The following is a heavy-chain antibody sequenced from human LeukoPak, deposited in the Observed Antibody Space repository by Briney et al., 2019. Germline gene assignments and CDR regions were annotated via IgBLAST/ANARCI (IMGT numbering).Heavy chain of an antibody. CDR1: GGSISSGGYY. Sequence: PSQTLSLTCTVSGGSISSGGYYWSWIRQPPGKGLEWIGYIYHSGSTYYNPSLKSRVTISVDRSKNQFSLKLSSVTAADTAVYYCARHRLQYCSSTSCYILAAAGNFDYWGQGTLVTVSS. V-gene: IGHV4-30-2*01. J-gene: IGHJ4*02. CDR2: IYHSGST. D-gene: IGHD2-2*02. CDR3: ARHRLQYCSSTSCYILAAAGNFDY.